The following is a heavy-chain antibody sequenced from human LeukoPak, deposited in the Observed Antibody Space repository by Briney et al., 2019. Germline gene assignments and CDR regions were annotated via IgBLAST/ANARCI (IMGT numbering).Heavy chain of an antibody. CDR3: AKGPPGDCSSTSCYALRYFQH. V-gene: IGHV3-53*01. CDR2: IYSGGST. J-gene: IGHJ1*01. D-gene: IGHD2-2*01. CDR1: GFTVSSNY. Sequence: GGSLRLSCAASGFTVSSNYMSWVRQAPGKGLEWVSVIYSGGSTYYADSVKGRFTISRDNSKNTLYLQMNSLRAEDTAVYYCAKGPPGDCSSTSCYALRYFQHWGQGTLVTVSS.